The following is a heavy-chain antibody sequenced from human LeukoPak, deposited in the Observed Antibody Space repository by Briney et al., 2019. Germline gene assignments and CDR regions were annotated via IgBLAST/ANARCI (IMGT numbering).Heavy chain of an antibody. CDR3: ARAETDHYYFDH. D-gene: IGHD1-1*01. J-gene: IGHJ4*02. CDR1: GGSFSGNY. Sequence: SETLSLTCAVYGGSFSGNYWSWVRQPAGKGLEWIGRVYPSGNTNYNPYNPSLTDRVTISIDASRNQFSLILTSVTAADTAIYYCARAETDHYYFDHLGQGILVTVSS. CDR2: VYPSGNT. V-gene: IGHV4-59*10.